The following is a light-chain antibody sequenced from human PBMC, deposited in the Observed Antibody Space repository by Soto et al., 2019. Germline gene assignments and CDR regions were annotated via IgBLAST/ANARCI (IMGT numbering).Light chain of an antibody. CDR2: YVT. Sequence: QSVLTQPASVSGSPGRSIAISYTGTSSDVGAYNYVSWYQHHPGKAPKLMIYYVTNRPSGVSDRFSGSKSGNTASLTISGLQADDEADYYCSSYTSSSTYVFGTGTKVTVL. V-gene: IGLV2-14*03. J-gene: IGLJ1*01. CDR3: SSYTSSSTYV. CDR1: SSDVGAYNY.